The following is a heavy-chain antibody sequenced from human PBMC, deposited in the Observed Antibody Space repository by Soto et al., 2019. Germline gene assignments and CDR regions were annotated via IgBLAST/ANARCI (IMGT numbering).Heavy chain of an antibody. D-gene: IGHD2-2*01. CDR2: IYYSGST. CDR3: AGYCSSTSCYERNFDY. V-gene: IGHV4-59*01. J-gene: IGHJ4*02. Sequence: PSETLSLTCTVSGGSISSYYWSWIRQPPGKGLEWIGYIYYSGSTNYNPSLKSRVTISVDTSKNQFSLKLSSVTAADTAVYYCAGYCSSTSCYERNFDYWGQGTLVTVSS. CDR1: GGSISSYY.